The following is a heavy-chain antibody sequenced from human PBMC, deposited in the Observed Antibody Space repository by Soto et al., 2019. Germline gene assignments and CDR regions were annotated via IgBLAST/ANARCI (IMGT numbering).Heavy chain of an antibody. CDR2: ISGSGGST. Sequence: GGSLRLSCAASGFTFSSYAMSWVRRAPGKGLEWVSAISGSGGSTYYADSVKGRFTISRDNSKNTLYLQMNSLRAEDTAVYYCAKDHSPYYYGSGSYYPPDYWGQGTLVTVSS. V-gene: IGHV3-23*01. J-gene: IGHJ4*02. CDR1: GFTFSSYA. D-gene: IGHD3-10*01. CDR3: AKDHSPYYYGSGSYYPPDY.